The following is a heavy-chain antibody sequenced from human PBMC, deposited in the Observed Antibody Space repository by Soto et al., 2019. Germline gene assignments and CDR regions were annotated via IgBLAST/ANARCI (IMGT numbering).Heavy chain of an antibody. CDR1: GGTFRNSA. V-gene: IGHV1-69*12. D-gene: IGHD3-16*02. CDR2: IMPIFRTP. CDR3: ARDIDRPQLGGNYYYILDV. Sequence: QVQLEQSGAEVKKPGSSVKVSCKASGGTFRNSAISWVRQAPGQGLEWMGGIMPIFRTPDYAHKFQGRVTITADESTSTAYMELSGLRSDDTAVYYCARDIDRPQLGGNYYYILDVWGHGTTVTVSS. J-gene: IGHJ6*02.